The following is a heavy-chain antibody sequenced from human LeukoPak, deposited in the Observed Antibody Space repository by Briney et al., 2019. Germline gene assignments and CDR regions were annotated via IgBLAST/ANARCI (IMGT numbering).Heavy chain of an antibody. D-gene: IGHD3-16*01. J-gene: IGHJ3*02. CDR2: ISAYNGNT. Sequence: ASVKVSCKASGYTFTSYGISWVRQAPGQGLEWMGWISAYNGNTNYAQKLQGRVTMTTDTSTSTAYMELSSLRSEDTAVYYCATDVSAYSHREGRAFDIWGQGTMVTVSS. CDR3: ATDVSAYSHREGRAFDI. CDR1: GYTFTSYG. V-gene: IGHV1-18*01.